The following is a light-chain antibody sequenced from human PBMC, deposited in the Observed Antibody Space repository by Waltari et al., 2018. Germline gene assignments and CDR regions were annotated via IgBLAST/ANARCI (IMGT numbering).Light chain of an antibody. CDR1: SSDVGSQNL. V-gene: IGLV2-23*02. CDR3: CSYTDTWV. CDR2: EVA. Sequence: QSALTQPASVSGSPGQSITISCTGTSSDVGSQNLVSWYQQHPGKAPKLIIFEVAKRPSVVSDRFSGSQSGDTASLTISGRQAEDEADYYCCSYTDTWVFGGGTKLTVL. J-gene: IGLJ3*02.